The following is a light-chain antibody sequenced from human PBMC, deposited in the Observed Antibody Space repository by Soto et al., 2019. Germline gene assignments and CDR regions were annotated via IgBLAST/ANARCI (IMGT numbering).Light chain of an antibody. CDR2: GAS. V-gene: IGKV3-15*01. CDR3: QQYSNWPPWT. CDR1: QSISSN. J-gene: IGKJ1*01. Sequence: EIVMTQSPATLSVSPGERATLSCRARQSISSNLAWYQHKPGQAPRLLIYGASTRATGIPARFSGSGSGTEFTLTISSLQSEDFAVYYCQQYSNWPPWTFGQGTKVEIK.